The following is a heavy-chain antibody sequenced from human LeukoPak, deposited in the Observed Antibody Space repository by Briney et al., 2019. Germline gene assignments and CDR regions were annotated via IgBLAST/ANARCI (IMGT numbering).Heavy chain of an antibody. CDR3: ARGLRQGSAWSWGPKEKSYQYMDV. CDR2: INPRGST. V-gene: IGHV4-39*07. Sequence: SETLSLTCTVSGASISSSSSYYWTWIRQPPGKGLEWIGEINPRGSTNYNPSLESRVTVSADTSRNQLSLSLTSVTAADSAVYFCARGLRQGSAWSWGPKEKSYQYMDVWGTGTTVIVSS. J-gene: IGHJ6*04. D-gene: IGHD6-19*01. CDR1: GASISSSSSYY.